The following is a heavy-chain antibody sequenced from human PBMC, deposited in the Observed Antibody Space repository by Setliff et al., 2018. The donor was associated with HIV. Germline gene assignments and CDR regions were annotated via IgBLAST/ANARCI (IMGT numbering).Heavy chain of an antibody. CDR1: GGSISSNTYY. CDR2: IYYSGST. CDR3: ARAGSGYDLNYNYFDP. D-gene: IGHD5-12*01. V-gene: IGHV4-39*07. Sequence: PSETLSLTCAVSGGSISSNTYYWGWIRQPPGKGLEWIGSIYYSGSTYYNPSLKSRVTISVDTSKNQFFLKLTSVTAADTAVYYCARAGSGYDLNYNYFDPWGQGTLVTVS. J-gene: IGHJ5*02.